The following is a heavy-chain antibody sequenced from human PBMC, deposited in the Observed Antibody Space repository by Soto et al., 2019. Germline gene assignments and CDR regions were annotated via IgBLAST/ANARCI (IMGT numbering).Heavy chain of an antibody. J-gene: IGHJ4*02. D-gene: IGHD5-12*01. CDR1: GGSISSSNW. CDR2: IHYSGSS. Sequence: SETLSLTCAVSGGSISSSNWWSWVRQPPGKGLEWIGYIHYSGSSNYKPSLKSRVTISLDTPKNQFSLKLTSVTAADTAMYYCARQAFGYSAFSIDYWGQGTLVTVSS. CDR3: ARQAFGYSAFSIDY. V-gene: IGHV4-4*02.